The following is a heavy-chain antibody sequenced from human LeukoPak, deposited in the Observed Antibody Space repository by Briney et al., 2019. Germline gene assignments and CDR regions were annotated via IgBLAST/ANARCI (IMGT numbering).Heavy chain of an antibody. Sequence: NPSETLSLTCAVYGGSFSGYYWSWIRQPPGKGLEWIGEINHSGSTNYNPSLKSRVTISVDTSKNQFSLKLSSVTAADTAVYYCARRQARNYYGSGKRGYYFDYWGQGTLVTVSS. D-gene: IGHD3-10*01. CDR3: ARRQARNYYGSGKRGYYFDY. CDR2: INHSGST. V-gene: IGHV4-34*01. J-gene: IGHJ4*02. CDR1: GGSFSGYY.